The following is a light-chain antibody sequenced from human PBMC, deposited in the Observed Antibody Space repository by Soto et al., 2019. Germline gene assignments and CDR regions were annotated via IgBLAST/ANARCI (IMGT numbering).Light chain of an antibody. CDR1: QSVSSNY. V-gene: IGKV3-20*01. Sequence: EIELTQSPGTLSLSPGERATLSYRASQSVSSNYLAWYQQKPGQAPRLLIYGASSRATGIPDRFSGSGSGTDFALTISRLEPEDFAVFYCQQYGSPPYTFGQGTKLEIK. CDR2: GAS. J-gene: IGKJ2*01. CDR3: QQYGSPPYT.